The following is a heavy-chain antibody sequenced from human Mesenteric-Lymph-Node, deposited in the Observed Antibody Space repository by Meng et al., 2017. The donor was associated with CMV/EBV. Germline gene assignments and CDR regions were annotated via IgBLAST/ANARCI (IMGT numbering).Heavy chain of an antibody. CDR2: ISGSGGST. CDR1: GFTFSSYA. CDR3: AKVGVVPPSGDLDY. V-gene: IGHV3-23*01. J-gene: IGHJ4*02. D-gene: IGHD3-10*01. Sequence: GGSLRLSCAASGFTFSSYAMNWVRQAPGKGLEWVSGISGSGGSTYYADSVKGRCTISRDNSENTLYLQMNSLRAEDAAVYYCAKVGVVPPSGDLDYWGQGTLVTVSS.